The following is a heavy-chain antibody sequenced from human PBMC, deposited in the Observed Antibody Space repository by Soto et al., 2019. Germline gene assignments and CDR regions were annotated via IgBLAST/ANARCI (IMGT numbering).Heavy chain of an antibody. J-gene: IGHJ3*02. CDR3: AREAGYCSRTSCYRRAFDT. D-gene: IGHD2-2*01. CDR1: GFTFSGHW. V-gene: IGHV3-74*03. CDR2: INTDGGSS. Sequence: EVQLVESGGDLVQPGGSLRLSCAASGFTFSGHWMHWVRQVPGKGLEWVSRINTDGGSSAYADSVKGRFTISRDNAKNTVYLQVNGLRAEDTDVYYCAREAGYCSRTSCYRRAFDTWGQGSKVTVSS.